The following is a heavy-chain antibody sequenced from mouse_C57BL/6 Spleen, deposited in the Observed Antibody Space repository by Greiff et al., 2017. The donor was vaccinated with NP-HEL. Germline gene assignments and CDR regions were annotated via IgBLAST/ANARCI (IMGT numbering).Heavy chain of an antibody. CDR3: AREEFYYGSSYEYFDV. V-gene: IGHV1-82*01. J-gene: IGHJ1*03. CDR1: GYAFSSSW. CDR2: IYPGDGDT. Sequence: VQLQQSGPELVKPGASVKISCKASGYAFSSSWMNWVKQRPGKGLEWIGRIYPGDGDTNYNGKFKGNATLTADKSSSTAYMQLSSLTSEDSAVYFCAREEFYYGSSYEYFDVWGTRTTVTVSS. D-gene: IGHD1-1*01.